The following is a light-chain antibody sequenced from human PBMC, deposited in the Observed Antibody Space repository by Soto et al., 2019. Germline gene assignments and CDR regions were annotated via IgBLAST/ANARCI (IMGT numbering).Light chain of an antibody. V-gene: IGKV3-20*01. CDR3: QQYGGYPPYT. Sequence: EIVLTQSPGTLSLSPGERATLSCRASQSISSSYLAWYQQKPGQAPRLLIYGASSRPTGIPDRFTGSGSGRDFTLTISRLEPEDFSVYYCQQYGGYPPYTFGQGTKLEIK. CDR2: GAS. J-gene: IGKJ2*01. CDR1: QSISSSY.